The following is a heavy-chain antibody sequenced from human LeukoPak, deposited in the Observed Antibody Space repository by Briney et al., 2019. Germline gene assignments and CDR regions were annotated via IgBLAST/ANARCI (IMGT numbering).Heavy chain of an antibody. D-gene: IGHD3-9*01. V-gene: IGHV5-51*01. J-gene: IGHJ4*02. CDR3: ARLWYYDILTGYPFDY. CDR1: GYSFTSYW. Sequence: GESLKISCKGSGYSFTSYWIGWVRQMPGKGLEWMGIIYPGDSDTRYSPSFQGQVTISADKSISTAYLQWSSLKASDTAMYYCARLWYYDILTGYPFDYWGQGTLVTVSS. CDR2: IYPGDSDT.